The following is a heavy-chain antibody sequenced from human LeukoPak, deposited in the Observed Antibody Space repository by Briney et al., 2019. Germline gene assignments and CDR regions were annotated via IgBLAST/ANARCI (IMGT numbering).Heavy chain of an antibody. CDR3: ARVSEYYYDTPPHFQH. CDR1: GFTFSSYG. D-gene: IGHD3-22*01. J-gene: IGHJ1*01. Sequence: GGSLRLSCAASGFTFSSYGMNWVRQAPGKGLEWVAVISYDGSNKYYADSVKGRFTISRDNSKNTLYLQMNSLRAEDTAVYYCARVSEYYYDTPPHFQHWGQGTLVTVSS. V-gene: IGHV3-30*03. CDR2: ISYDGSNK.